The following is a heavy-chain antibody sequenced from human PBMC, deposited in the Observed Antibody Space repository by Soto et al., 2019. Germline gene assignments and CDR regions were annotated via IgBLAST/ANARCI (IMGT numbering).Heavy chain of an antibody. Sequence: QVQLVQSGAEVKKPGSSVKVSCKASGGTFSSYAISWVRQAPGQGLEWMGGIIPIFGTANYAQKFQGRVTITAHEPTSTAYMELSSLRSEDTAVYYCASPVVTAIPIYYYYGMDVWGQGTTVTVSS. CDR1: GGTFSSYA. J-gene: IGHJ6*02. V-gene: IGHV1-69*01. CDR2: IIPIFGTA. D-gene: IGHD2-21*02. CDR3: ASPVVTAIPIYYYYGMDV.